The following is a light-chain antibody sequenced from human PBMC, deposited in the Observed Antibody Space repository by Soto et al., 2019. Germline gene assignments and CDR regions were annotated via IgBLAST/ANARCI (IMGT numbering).Light chain of an antibody. CDR3: SSYTSSSTLGV. J-gene: IGLJ2*01. Sequence: QSALTQPPSASGSPGQSVIISCTGTSSDVGGYNFVSWFQQHPGKAPKLMIYEVSNRPSGVSNRFSGSKSGNTASLTISGLQAEDEADYYCSSYTSSSTLGVFGGGTKLTVL. V-gene: IGLV2-14*01. CDR2: EVS. CDR1: SSDVGGYNF.